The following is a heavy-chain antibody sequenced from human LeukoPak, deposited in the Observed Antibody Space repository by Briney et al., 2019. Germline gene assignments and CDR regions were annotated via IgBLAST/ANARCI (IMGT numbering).Heavy chain of an antibody. Sequence: GGSLRLSCAASGFTFSSYGMHLVRQAPSKGLEWVAFIRYDGSNKYYADSVKGRFTISRDNSKNTLYLQMNSLRAEDTAVYYCAKDGGYCSSTSCQNYYYYYMDVWGKGTTVTVSS. CDR2: IRYDGSNK. J-gene: IGHJ6*03. D-gene: IGHD2-2*03. CDR3: AKDGGYCSSTSCQNYYYYYMDV. V-gene: IGHV3-30*02. CDR1: GFTFSSYG.